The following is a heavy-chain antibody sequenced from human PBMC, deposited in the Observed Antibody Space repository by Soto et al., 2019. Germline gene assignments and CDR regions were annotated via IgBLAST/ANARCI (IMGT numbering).Heavy chain of an antibody. D-gene: IGHD2-15*01. CDR1: GFTFGRYG. CDR3: ARDGYCGEDKCYSGLPDY. V-gene: IGHV3-30-3*01. CDR2: MSKDGSNK. Sequence: QVQLVESGGGVVQPGRSLRLSCTGSGFTFGRYGLHWVRQTPAKGLEWVAVMSKDGSNKHYADSVKGRFTVSRDNSKNTLYLQMNSLSYEDTAVYYCARDGYCGEDKCYSGLPDYGGQGTLVTVSS. J-gene: IGHJ4*02.